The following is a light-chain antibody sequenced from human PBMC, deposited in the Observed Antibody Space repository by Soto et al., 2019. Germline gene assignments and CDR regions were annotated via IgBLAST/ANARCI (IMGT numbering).Light chain of an antibody. CDR3: SSYTTSYFYV. CDR2: GVK. J-gene: IGLJ1*01. V-gene: IGLV2-14*01. CDR1: GRDIGAYDY. Sequence: QSAVTQPPSVSWSPGQSITISCTGSGRDIGAYDYVSLYQHHPGKAPKLLIYGVKNRPSGVSYRFSASKSAFTASLTISGLQAEDEAHYYCSSYTTSYFYVFGPGTKVTVL.